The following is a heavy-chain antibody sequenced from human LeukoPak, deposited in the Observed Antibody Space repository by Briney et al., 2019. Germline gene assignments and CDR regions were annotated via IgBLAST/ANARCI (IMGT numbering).Heavy chain of an antibody. CDR3: ARDLVLRFLTGYMDV. CDR2: ISSNGGST. CDR1: GFTFSSYA. D-gene: IGHD3-3*01. V-gene: IGHV3-64*01. J-gene: IGHJ6*03. Sequence: GGSLRLSCAASGFTFSSYAMHWVRQAPGKGLEYVSAISSNGGSTYYANSVKGRFTISRDNSKNTLYLQMGSLRAEDMAVYYCARDLVLRFLTGYMDVWGKGTTVTVSS.